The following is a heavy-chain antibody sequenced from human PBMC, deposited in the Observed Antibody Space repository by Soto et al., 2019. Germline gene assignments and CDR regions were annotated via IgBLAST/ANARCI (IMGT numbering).Heavy chain of an antibody. J-gene: IGHJ5*02. CDR2: IYPGDSDT. CDR3: ARHGPYDFWSGYYFWFDP. V-gene: IGHV5-51*01. CDR1: GYSLTSYW. Sequence: PGESLKISCKGSGYSLTSYWIGWVRQMPGKGLEWMGIIYPGDSDTRYSPSFQGQVTISADKSISTAYLQWSSLKASDTAMYYCARHGPYDFWSGYYFWFDPWGQGTLVTVSS. D-gene: IGHD3-3*01.